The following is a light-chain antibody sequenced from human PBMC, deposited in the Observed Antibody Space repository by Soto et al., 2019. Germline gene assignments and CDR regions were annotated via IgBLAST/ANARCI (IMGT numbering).Light chain of an antibody. J-gene: IGLJ1*01. CDR2: EVT. CDR1: STDVGGYNY. CDR3: GSYSSTDTPFV. Sequence: QSVLAQPSSVSGSPGQSITISCTGTSTDVGGYNYVSWYQHHSGKAPKLLIYEVTNRPSGISDRFSGSKSVNTACLTISGLQAEDESDYYCGSYSSTDTPFVFGTGTKVTVL. V-gene: IGLV2-14*01.